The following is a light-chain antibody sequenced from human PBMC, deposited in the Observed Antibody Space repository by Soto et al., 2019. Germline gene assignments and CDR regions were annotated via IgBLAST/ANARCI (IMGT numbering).Light chain of an antibody. CDR1: QSVSSY. CDR3: QQRSNWPVT. J-gene: IGKJ1*01. CDR2: DAF. Sequence: EIVLTQSPATLSLSPGEGATLSCRASQSVSSYLAWYQQKPGQAPRLLIYDAFNRATGIPARFSGSGSGTDFTLIISSLEPEDFAVYYCQQRSNWPVTFGLGTKVDIK. V-gene: IGKV3-11*01.